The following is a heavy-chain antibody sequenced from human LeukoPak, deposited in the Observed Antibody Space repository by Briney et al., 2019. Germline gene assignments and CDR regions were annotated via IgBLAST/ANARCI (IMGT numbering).Heavy chain of an antibody. CDR1: GFTFSSYA. J-gene: IGHJ4*02. CDR3: ARDPQGPGPSYLDY. Sequence: GGSLRLSCAASGFTFSSYAMPWVRQAPGKGLDWVSTIVNSGGTTYYADSVTGRFTISRDNAKNSLYLQMNSLSAEDTAVSYCARDPQGPGPSYLDYWGQGTLVTVSS. V-gene: IGHV3-23*01. CDR2: IVNSGGTT.